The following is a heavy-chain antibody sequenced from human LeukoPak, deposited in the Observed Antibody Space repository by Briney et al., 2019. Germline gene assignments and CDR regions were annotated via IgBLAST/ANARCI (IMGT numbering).Heavy chain of an antibody. V-gene: IGHV4-39*07. D-gene: IGHD3-10*01. CDR2: INHSGST. CDR1: GDSTNKNIYY. Sequence: SQTLSLTCTVSGDSTNKNIYYWSWIRQHPGKGLEWIGEINHSGSTNYNPSLKSRVTISVDTSKSQFSLKLSSVTAADTAVYYCARAGTVPGSRAFDIWGQGTMVTVSS. CDR3: ARAGTVPGSRAFDI. J-gene: IGHJ3*02.